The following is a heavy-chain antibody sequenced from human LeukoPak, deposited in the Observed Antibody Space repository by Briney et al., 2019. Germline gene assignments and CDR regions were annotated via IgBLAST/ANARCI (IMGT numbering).Heavy chain of an antibody. Sequence: GGSLRLSCAASGFTFSNFAMSWVRQAPGKGLEWVSVIYSGGSTYYADSVKGRFSISRDTSKNTLYLQMNSLRAGDTAVYYCARDCSGGSCFPGDYWGQGTLVTVSS. CDR1: GFTFSNFA. J-gene: IGHJ4*02. V-gene: IGHV3-66*01. CDR2: IYSGGST. CDR3: ARDCSGGSCFPGDY. D-gene: IGHD2-15*01.